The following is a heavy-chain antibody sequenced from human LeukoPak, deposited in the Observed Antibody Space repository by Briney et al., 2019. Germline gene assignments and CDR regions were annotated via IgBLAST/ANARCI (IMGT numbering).Heavy chain of an antibody. CDR1: GFTFSSYS. D-gene: IGHD3-9*01. CDR2: ISSSSSYI. Sequence: GGSLRLSCAASGFTFSSYSMNWVRQAPGKGLEWVSSISSSSSYIYYADSVKGRFTISRDNAKNSLYLQMNSLRAEDTAVYYCARGWGGAWYYDTLTGYSGDAFDIWGQGTMVTVSS. J-gene: IGHJ3*02. CDR3: ARGWGGAWYYDTLTGYSGDAFDI. V-gene: IGHV3-21*01.